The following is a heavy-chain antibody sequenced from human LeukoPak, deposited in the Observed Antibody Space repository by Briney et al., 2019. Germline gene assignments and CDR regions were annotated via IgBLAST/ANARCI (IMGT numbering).Heavy chain of an antibody. CDR2: MNPNSGNT. V-gene: IGHV1-8*03. CDR1: GYTFTSYD. J-gene: IGHJ4*02. CDR3: ARDERYDSSGYPFDY. D-gene: IGHD3-22*01. Sequence: ASVKVSCKAFGYTFTSYDINWVRQATGQGLEWMGWMNPNSGNTGYAQKFQGRVTITRNTSISTAYMELSRLRSDDTAVYYCARDERYDSSGYPFDYWGQGTLVTVSS.